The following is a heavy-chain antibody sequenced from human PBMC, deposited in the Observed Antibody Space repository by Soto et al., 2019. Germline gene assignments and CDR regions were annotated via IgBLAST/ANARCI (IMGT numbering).Heavy chain of an antibody. J-gene: IGHJ5*01. D-gene: IGHD2-2*01. CDR3: VRDQKYFRVNGNRFDS. Sequence: QVQLMQSGTEVKKPGASVTVSCKASGYTSADFGISWVRQAPGQGLEWMGWVSGNNGASNPAPKVQCRITMTLDTSTVVSSIALRSLRSDDTAIYYCVRDQKYFRVNGNRFDSWGQGTLGSVSS. V-gene: IGHV1-18*04. CDR1: GYTSADFG. CDR2: VSGNNGAS.